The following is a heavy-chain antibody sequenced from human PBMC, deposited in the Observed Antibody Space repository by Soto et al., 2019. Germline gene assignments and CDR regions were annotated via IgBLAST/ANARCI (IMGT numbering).Heavy chain of an antibody. CDR2: AYYSGDT. Sequence: SETLSLTCSVSGGSISRYYWSWIRQPPGKGLEWIGYAYYSGDTGYNPSLKSRVTMAVDTSKSQVSLKLSSVTAADTAVYYCARDRSTYGGGGTGEVKENWFDPWGQGALVTVS. J-gene: IGHJ5*02. CDR3: ARDRSTYGGGGTGEVKENWFDP. D-gene: IGHD2-8*01. CDR1: GGSISRYY. V-gene: IGHV4-59*01.